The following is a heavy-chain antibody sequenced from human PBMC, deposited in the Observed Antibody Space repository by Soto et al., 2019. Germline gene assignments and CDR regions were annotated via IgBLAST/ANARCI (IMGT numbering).Heavy chain of an antibody. CDR3: ARLRGGQTEFDY. V-gene: IGHV1-2*02. CDR2: INPNNGGT. Sequence: ASVKVSCKASGYSFTGYYMHWVRQAPGQGLEWMGWINPNNGGTNYAQKFQGRVTMTRDTSISTAYMELSRLRSDDTAVYYCARLRGGQTEFDYWGQGTLVTVSS. CDR1: GYSFTGYY. J-gene: IGHJ4*02. D-gene: IGHD2-21*02.